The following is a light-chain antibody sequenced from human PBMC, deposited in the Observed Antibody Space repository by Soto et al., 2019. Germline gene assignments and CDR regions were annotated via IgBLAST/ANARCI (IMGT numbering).Light chain of an antibody. CDR3: CSYAGVSPVI. J-gene: IGLJ2*01. V-gene: IGLV2-23*01. CDR2: EAT. Sequence: QSALTQPASVSGSPGQSITISCTGPSSDVGYHNLVSWYQQHPGEPPKLIIFEATQRPSGVSDRFSGSKSGSTASLTISGLQTEDEGDYYCCSYAGVSPVIFGGGTKLTVL. CDR1: SSDVGYHNL.